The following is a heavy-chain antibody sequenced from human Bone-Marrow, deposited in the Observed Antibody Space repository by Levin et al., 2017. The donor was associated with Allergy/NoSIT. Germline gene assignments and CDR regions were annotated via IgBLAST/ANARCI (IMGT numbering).Heavy chain of an antibody. CDR1: GFTFSNYG. V-gene: IGHV3-30*18. CDR2: ISYDGSDK. Sequence: LPGGSLRLSCAVSGFTFSNYGMHWVRQAPGKGLEWVALISYDGSDKDYADSVKGRFTISRDSSKNTLYLQMNSLRAEDTAVYYCAKLLPWLVLTAPFDYWGQGTLVTVSS. D-gene: IGHD6-19*01. CDR3: AKLLPWLVLTAPFDY. J-gene: IGHJ4*02.